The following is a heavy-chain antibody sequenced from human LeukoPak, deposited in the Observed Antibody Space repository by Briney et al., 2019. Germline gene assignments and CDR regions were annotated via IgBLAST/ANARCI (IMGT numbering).Heavy chain of an antibody. CDR2: IYHSGST. D-gene: IGHD6-19*01. Sequence: PSQTLSLTCTVSGGSISSGGYYWSWIRQPPGKGLEWIGYIYHSGSTYYNPSLKSRVTISVDRPKNQFSLKLSSVTAADTAVYYCARDYSGSIDYWGQGTLVTVSS. V-gene: IGHV4-30-2*01. J-gene: IGHJ4*02. CDR3: ARDYSGSIDY. CDR1: GGSISSGGYY.